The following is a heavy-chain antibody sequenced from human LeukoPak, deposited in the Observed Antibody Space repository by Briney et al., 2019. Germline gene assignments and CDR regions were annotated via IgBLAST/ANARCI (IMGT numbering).Heavy chain of an antibody. Sequence: GGSLRLSCAASGFTFSSYAMNWVRQAPGKGLEWVSAISAGGDTPYYADSAKGRFTISRDNSKNTVYLQMNSLRAGDTAVYYCATRRYCSSISCHDFDYWGQGTLVTVSP. CDR3: ATRRYCSSISCHDFDY. CDR2: ISAGGDTP. J-gene: IGHJ4*02. V-gene: IGHV3-23*01. D-gene: IGHD2-2*01. CDR1: GFTFSSYA.